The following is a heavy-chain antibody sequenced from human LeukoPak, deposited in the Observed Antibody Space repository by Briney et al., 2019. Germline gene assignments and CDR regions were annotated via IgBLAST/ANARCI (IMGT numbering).Heavy chain of an antibody. J-gene: IGHJ5*02. D-gene: IGHD3-9*01. CDR2: IYYSGST. V-gene: IGHV4-59*06. CDR3: ARGIRYYDILTGYGGPWFDP. CDR1: GGSISSYY. Sequence: SETLSLTCTVSGGSISSYYWSWIRQHPGKGLEWIGYIYYSGSTYYNPSLKSRVTTSVDTSKNQFSLKLSSVTAADTAVYYCARGIRYYDILTGYGGPWFDPWGQGTLVTVSS.